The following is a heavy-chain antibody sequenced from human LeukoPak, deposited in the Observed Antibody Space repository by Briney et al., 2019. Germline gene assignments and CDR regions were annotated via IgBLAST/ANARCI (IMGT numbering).Heavy chain of an antibody. V-gene: IGHV3-30-3*01. CDR2: ISSDGSNK. CDR3: ASYLTSIPSGMDV. J-gene: IGHJ6*02. D-gene: IGHD2/OR15-2a*01. CDR1: GFSFSNYA. Sequence: GGSLRLSCEASGFSFSNYAMHWVRQAPGKGLEWVGVISSDGSNKYYTDSVKGRFTISRDNSKNTLYVQMNRLRAEDTAVYYCASYLTSIPSGMDVWGQGTTVTVSS.